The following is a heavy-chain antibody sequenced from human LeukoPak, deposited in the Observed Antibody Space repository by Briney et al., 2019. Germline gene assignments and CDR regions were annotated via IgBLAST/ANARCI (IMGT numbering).Heavy chain of an antibody. J-gene: IGHJ4*02. D-gene: IGHD3-10*01. Sequence: GGPLRLSCAASGFTFSSYAMGWVRQAPGKGLEWVSAISGSGGSTYYADSVKGRFTISRDNSKNTLYLQMNSLRAEDTAVYYCASCSRYYYGSGPNDYWGQGTLVTVSS. V-gene: IGHV3-23*01. CDR1: GFTFSSYA. CDR3: ASCSRYYYGSGPNDY. CDR2: ISGSGGST.